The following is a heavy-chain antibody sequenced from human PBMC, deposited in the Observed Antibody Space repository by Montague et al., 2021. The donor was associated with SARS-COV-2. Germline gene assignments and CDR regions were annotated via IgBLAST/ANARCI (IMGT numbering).Heavy chain of an antibody. V-gene: IGHV4-31*03. J-gene: IGHJ4*02. Sequence: TLSLTCTVSGTSIRSGGYYWTWIRQHPGKGLEWIGYIFHTGSAYYNPSLKTRVNISVDTSNNPFSLRLSSVTAADTAMYFCARGRLCYYLDRWGQGTLVTVSS. CDR2: IFHTGSA. CDR1: GTSIRSGGYY. D-gene: IGHD2/OR15-2a*01. CDR3: ARGRLCYYLDR.